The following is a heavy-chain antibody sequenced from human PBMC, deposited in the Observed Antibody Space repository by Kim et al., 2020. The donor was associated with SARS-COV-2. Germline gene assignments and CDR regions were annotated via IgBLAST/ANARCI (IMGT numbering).Heavy chain of an antibody. J-gene: IGHJ4*02. D-gene: IGHD3-10*01. CDR1: GGSISSYY. V-gene: IGHV4-59*13. CDR2: IYYSGST. CDR3: ARVRSLWFRELLVSYFDY. Sequence: SETLSLTCTVSGGSISSYYWSWIRQPPGKGLEWIGYIYYSGSTNYNPSLKSRVTISVDTSKNQFSLKLSSVTAADTAVYYCARVRSLWFRELLVSYFDYWGQGTLVTVSS.